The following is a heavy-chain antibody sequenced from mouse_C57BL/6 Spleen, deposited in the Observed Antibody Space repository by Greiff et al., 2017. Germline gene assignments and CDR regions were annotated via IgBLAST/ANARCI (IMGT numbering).Heavy chain of an antibody. CDR1: GFNIKDDY. J-gene: IGHJ2*01. D-gene: IGHD2-2*01. CDR3: TTLGVTTRDY. CDR2: IDPENGDT. V-gene: IGHV14-4*01. Sequence: EVQLKESGAELVRPGASVKLSCTASGFNIKDDYMHWVKQRPEQGLEWIGWIDPENGDTEYASKFQGKATITADTSSNTAYLQLSSLTSEDTAVYYCTTLGVTTRDYWGQGTTLTVSS.